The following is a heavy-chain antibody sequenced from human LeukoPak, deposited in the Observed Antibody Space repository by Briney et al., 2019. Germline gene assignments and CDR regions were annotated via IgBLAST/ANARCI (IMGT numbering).Heavy chain of an antibody. D-gene: IGHD3-10*01. CDR1: GGSISSGGYS. Sequence: SQTLSLTCAVSGGSISSGGYSWSWIRQPPGKGLEWLGYIYHSESTSYNPSLKSRVTMSVDRSKNQFSLKLTSVTAADTAVYYCASGYGSGSYSTLDYWGQGTLVTVSS. CDR2: IYHSEST. V-gene: IGHV4-30-2*01. J-gene: IGHJ4*02. CDR3: ASGYGSGSYSTLDY.